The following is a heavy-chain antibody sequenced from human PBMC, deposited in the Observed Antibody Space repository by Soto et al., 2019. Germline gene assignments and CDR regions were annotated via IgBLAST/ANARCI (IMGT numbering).Heavy chain of an antibody. Sequence: GGSLRLSCAASGFTFSSYAMSWVRQAPGKGLEWVSAISGSDGSTYYADSVKGRFTISRDNSKNTLYLQMNSLRAEDTAVYYCAHTQRGSSGYYGNDAFDIWGQGTMVTVSS. J-gene: IGHJ3*02. CDR2: ISGSDGST. CDR1: GFTFSSYA. D-gene: IGHD3-22*01. CDR3: AHTQRGSSGYYGNDAFDI. V-gene: IGHV3-23*01.